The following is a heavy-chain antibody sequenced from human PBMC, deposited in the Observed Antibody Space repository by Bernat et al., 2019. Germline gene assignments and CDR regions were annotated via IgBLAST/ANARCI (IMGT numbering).Heavy chain of an antibody. CDR1: GYTFTSYY. Sequence: QVQLVQSGSEVKKPGASVKVSCKASGYTFTSYYMHWVRQAPGQGLEWMGIINPSGGSTSYAQKFQGRVTRTRDTSTSTVYMELSSLRSEDTAVYYCARDQEMATFDYWGQGALVTVSS. V-gene: IGHV1-46*03. D-gene: IGHD5-12*01. CDR3: ARDQEMATFDY. CDR2: INPSGGST. J-gene: IGHJ4*02.